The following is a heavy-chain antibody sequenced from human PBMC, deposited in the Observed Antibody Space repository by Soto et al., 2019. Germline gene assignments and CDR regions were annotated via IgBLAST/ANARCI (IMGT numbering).Heavy chain of an antibody. Sequence: PSETLSLTCTVSGGSVSSGDYYWSWIRQHPGKGLEWIGYIYYSGSTYYNPSLKSRVTISVDTSKNQFSLKVSSVTAADTAVYYCARTATGTLDYWGQGTLVTVSS. D-gene: IGHD1-1*01. CDR3: ARTATGTLDY. CDR1: GGSVSSGDYY. J-gene: IGHJ4*02. V-gene: IGHV4-31*03. CDR2: IYYSGST.